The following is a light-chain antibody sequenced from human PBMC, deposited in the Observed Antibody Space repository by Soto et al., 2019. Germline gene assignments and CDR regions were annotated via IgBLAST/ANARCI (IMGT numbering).Light chain of an antibody. Sequence: QSVLTQPPSVSAAPGQKVTISCSGSSSNIGNNYVSWYQQLPGTAPKLLIYDNNKRPSGIPDRFSGSNSGTSATLGITGLQTGVEADYYCGTWYSSLGAGRVVFGGGTTLTVL. CDR3: GTWYSSLGAGRVV. CDR1: SSNIGNNY. J-gene: IGLJ2*01. V-gene: IGLV1-51*01. CDR2: DNN.